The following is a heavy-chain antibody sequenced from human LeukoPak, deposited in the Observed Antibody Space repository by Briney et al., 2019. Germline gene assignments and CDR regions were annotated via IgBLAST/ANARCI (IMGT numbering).Heavy chain of an antibody. Sequence: SVKVSCKASGGTFISYAISWVRQAPGQGLEWMGGIIPIFGTANYAQKFQGGVTLTTDEATSTDYMELISLRSEDTAVYYGARDNSHYYDSSGHNYYYYYYMDGWGKGATVTVSS. CDR3: ARDNSHYYDSSGHNYYYYYYMDG. CDR2: IIPIFGTA. CDR1: GGTFISYA. J-gene: IGHJ6*03. V-gene: IGHV1-69*05. D-gene: IGHD3-22*01.